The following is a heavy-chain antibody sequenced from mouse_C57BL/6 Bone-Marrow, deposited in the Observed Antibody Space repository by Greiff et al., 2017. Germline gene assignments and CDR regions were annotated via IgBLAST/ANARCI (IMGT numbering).Heavy chain of an antibody. V-gene: IGHV1-9*01. J-gene: IGHJ3*02. Sequence: QVQLQQSGAELMKPGASVKLSCKATGYTFTGYWIEWVKQRPGHGLEWIGEILPGSGSTNYNEKFKGKATLTADTSSNPAYMQLSRLTTEDSAIYYCATYSNGELWGQGTLVTVSA. CDR1: GYTFTGYW. D-gene: IGHD2-5*01. CDR3: ATYSNGEL. CDR2: ILPGSGST.